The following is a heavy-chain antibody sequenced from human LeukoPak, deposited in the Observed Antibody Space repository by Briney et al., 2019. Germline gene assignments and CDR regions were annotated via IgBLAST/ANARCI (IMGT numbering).Heavy chain of an antibody. V-gene: IGHV1-69*05. J-gene: IGHJ5*02. Sequence: SVKVSCKASGGTFSSCAISWVRQAPGQGLEWMGGIIPIFGTANYAQKFQGRVTITTDESTSTAYMELSSLRSEDTAVYYCARSVVAATTPNRWFDPWGQGTLVTVSS. CDR2: IIPIFGTA. CDR3: ARSVVAATTPNRWFDP. D-gene: IGHD2-15*01. CDR1: GGTFSSCA.